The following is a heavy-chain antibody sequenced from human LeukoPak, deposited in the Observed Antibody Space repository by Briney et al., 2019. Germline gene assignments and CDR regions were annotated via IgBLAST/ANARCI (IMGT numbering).Heavy chain of an antibody. V-gene: IGHV3-30*02. CDR3: AKDGVFVGIRSLSAEYFQH. Sequence: GGSLRLSCAASGFTFSSYGMHWVRQAPGKGLEWVAFIRYDGSNKYYADSVKGRFTISRDNSKNTLYLQMNSLRAEDTAVYYCAKDGVFVGIRSLSAEYFQHWGQGTLVTVSS. CDR2: IRYDGSNK. CDR1: GFTFSSYG. J-gene: IGHJ1*01. D-gene: IGHD1-26*01.